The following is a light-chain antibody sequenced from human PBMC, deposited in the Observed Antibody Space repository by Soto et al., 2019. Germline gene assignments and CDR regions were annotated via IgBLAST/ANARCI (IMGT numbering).Light chain of an antibody. CDR2: AAS. CDR1: QGISDY. J-gene: IGKJ1*01. CDR3: QKYNSAPWT. V-gene: IGKV1-27*01. Sequence: DIQMTQSPSSLSASVGDRVTITCRASQGISDYVAWFQQKSGEVPRLLIYAASTLQSGVPSRFSGSGSGTEFTLTISSLQPEDVATYYCQKYNSAPWTFCQGTKVEIK.